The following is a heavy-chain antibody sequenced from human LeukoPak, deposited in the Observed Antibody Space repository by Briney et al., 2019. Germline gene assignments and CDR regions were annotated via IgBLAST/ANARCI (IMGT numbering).Heavy chain of an antibody. Sequence: SGGSLRLSCAASGFTFSSSAMSWVRQAPGKGLEWVSAISGSGGSTYYADSVKGRFTISRDNSKNTLYLQMNSLRAEDTAVYYCAKAIYGDYVWYYYYMDVWGKGTTVTVSS. J-gene: IGHJ6*03. V-gene: IGHV3-23*01. CDR3: AKAIYGDYVWYYYYMDV. CDR1: GFTFSSSA. D-gene: IGHD4-17*01. CDR2: ISGSGGST.